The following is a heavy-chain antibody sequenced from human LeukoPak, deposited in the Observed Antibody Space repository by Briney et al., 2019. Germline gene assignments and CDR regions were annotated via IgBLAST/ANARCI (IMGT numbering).Heavy chain of an antibody. CDR1: GDSISFYY. CDR2: IYYSGST. CDR3: ARRNRRSFDI. D-gene: IGHD1/OR15-1a*01. V-gene: IGHV4-59*08. J-gene: IGHJ3*02. Sequence: SETLSLTCTVSGDSISFYYWGWIRQPPGKGLEWIGYIYYSGSTNYNPSLKSRVTISVDTSKNQFSLKLSSVTAADTAVYYCARRNRRSFDIWGQGTMVTVSS.